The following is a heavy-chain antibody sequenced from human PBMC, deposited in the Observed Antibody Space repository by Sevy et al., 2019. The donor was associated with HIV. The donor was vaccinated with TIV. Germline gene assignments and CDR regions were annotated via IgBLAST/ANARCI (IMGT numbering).Heavy chain of an antibody. CDR3: ARDSGTGWIDA. J-gene: IGHJ5*02. V-gene: IGHV4-59*01. Sequence: SETLSLTCTVSGGSISSYPWNWIRQPPGKRLEWIGFISYSGSTNYNPSLRSRVTISVDTSKKQFSLNLSSVTAAETAVYYCARDSGTGWIDAWGQGTLVTVSS. CDR1: GGSISSYP. CDR2: ISYSGST. D-gene: IGHD1-1*01.